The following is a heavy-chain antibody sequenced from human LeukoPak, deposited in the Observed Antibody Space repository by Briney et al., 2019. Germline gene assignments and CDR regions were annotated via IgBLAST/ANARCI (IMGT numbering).Heavy chain of an antibody. CDR3: ARVNRYCSGGSCYLDYYGMDV. D-gene: IGHD2-15*01. Sequence: GGSLRLSCAASGFTFSSYSMNWVRQAPGKGLEWVSSISSSSSYIYYADSVKGRFTISRDNAKNSLYLQMNSLRAEDTAVYYCARVNRYCSGGSCYLDYYGMDVWGQGTTVTVPS. CDR2: ISSSSSYI. CDR1: GFTFSSYS. J-gene: IGHJ6*02. V-gene: IGHV3-21*01.